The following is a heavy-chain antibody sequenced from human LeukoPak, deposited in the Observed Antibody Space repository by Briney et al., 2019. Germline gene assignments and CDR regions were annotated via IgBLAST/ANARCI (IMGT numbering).Heavy chain of an antibody. V-gene: IGHV1-18*01. J-gene: IGHJ4*02. CDR2: ISGNNDNP. Sequence: ASVRVSCQTSGYTFTNFGINWVRQAPGQGLEWMAWISGNNDNPNYGQKFQGRFTVTTDSSTSTAYMELRNLRSDDTAAYYCARDPTSTDDYWGQGTLVTVSS. CDR1: GYTFTNFG. CDR3: ARDPTSTDDY. D-gene: IGHD2/OR15-2a*01.